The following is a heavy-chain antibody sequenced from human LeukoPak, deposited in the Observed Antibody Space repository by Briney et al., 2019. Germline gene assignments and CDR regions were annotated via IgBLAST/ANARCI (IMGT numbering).Heavy chain of an antibody. D-gene: IGHD3-16*01. Sequence: GASVKVCCKASGYTFTSYGIAWVRQAPGQGVQWMGWISANNGDTSYSQKLQGRVTMTTDTSTNTAYMELRSLTSDDTAVYYCARDPPGLTLGSPGDYWGQGTLVIVSS. V-gene: IGHV1-18*01. J-gene: IGHJ4*02. CDR3: ARDPPGLTLGSPGDY. CDR1: GYTFTSYG. CDR2: ISANNGDT.